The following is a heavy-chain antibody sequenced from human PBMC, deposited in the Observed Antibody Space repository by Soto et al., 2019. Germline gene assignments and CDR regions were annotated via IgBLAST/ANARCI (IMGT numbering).Heavy chain of an antibody. V-gene: IGHV4-4*02. CDR3: ARVNGDFSNWFDP. J-gene: IGHJ5*02. CDR1: GGSISSSNW. D-gene: IGHD4-17*01. CDR2: IYHSGST. Sequence: SETLSLTCAVSGGSISSSNWWSWVRQPPGKGLEWIGEIYHSGSTNYNPSLKSQVTISVDKSKNQFSLKLSSVTAADTAVYYCARVNGDFSNWFDPWGQGTLVTVSS.